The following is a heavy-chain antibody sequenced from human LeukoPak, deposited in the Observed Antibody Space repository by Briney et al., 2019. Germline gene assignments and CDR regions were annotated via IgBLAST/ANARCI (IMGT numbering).Heavy chain of an antibody. V-gene: IGHV3-30*02. Sequence: PGGSLRLSCAASGFTFSSYGMHWVRQAPGKGLEWVAFIRYDGGSKYYADSVRGRFIISRDDSRDTLYLQMNGLRAEDTAVYYCARYFERGLGVIDYWGQGILVTVSS. J-gene: IGHJ4*02. CDR3: ARYFERGLGVIDY. CDR2: IRYDGGSK. CDR1: GFTFSSYG. D-gene: IGHD3-10*01.